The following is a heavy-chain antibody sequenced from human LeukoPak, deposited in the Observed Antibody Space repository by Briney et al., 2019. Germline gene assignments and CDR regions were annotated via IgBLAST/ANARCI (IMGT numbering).Heavy chain of an antibody. Sequence: GGSLRLSCVASGFTFSSYSMKWVRQAPGKGLEWVSSITSSSNYIHYADSVKGRFTISRDNAKNTLYLQMNSLRAEDTAVYYCARDYLGWFDPWGQGTLVTVSS. CDR3: ARDYLGWFDP. CDR1: GFTFSSYS. V-gene: IGHV3-21*01. J-gene: IGHJ5*02. CDR2: ITSSSNYI.